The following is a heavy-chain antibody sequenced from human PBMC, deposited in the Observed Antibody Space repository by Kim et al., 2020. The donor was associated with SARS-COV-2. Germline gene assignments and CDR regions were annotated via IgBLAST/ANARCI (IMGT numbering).Heavy chain of an antibody. Sequence: GGSLRLSCAASGFTFSDYYMSWIRQAPGKGLEWASYISSSGSTIYYADSVKGRFTISRDNAKNSLYLQMNSLRAEDTAVYYCAREPDIAVAGIFDYWGQGTLVTVAS. CDR3: AREPDIAVAGIFDY. D-gene: IGHD6-19*01. CDR2: ISSSGSTI. V-gene: IGHV3-11*01. J-gene: IGHJ4*02. CDR1: GFTFSDYY.